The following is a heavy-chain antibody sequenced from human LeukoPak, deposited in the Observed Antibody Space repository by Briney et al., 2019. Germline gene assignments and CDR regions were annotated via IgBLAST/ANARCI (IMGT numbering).Heavy chain of an antibody. J-gene: IGHJ6*03. CDR3: ARRWNYGRNYYIDV. V-gene: IGHV4-34*01. CDR2: INDSGRT. D-gene: IGHD1-7*01. Sequence: ASETLSLTCAVYGGSFSNYYRSWIRQPPGRGLEWIGEINDSGRTNYNPSLMSRVTVSVDTSKNQFSLRLTSVTATDTAVYYCARRWNYGRNYYIDVWGNGATVSVSS. CDR1: GGSFSNYY.